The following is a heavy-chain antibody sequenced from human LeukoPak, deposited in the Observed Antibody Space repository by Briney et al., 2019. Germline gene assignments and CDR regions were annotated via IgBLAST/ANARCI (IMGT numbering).Heavy chain of an antibody. J-gene: IGHJ4*02. V-gene: IGHV1-46*01. Sequence: ASVKVSCKASGYTFTSYYMHWVRQAPGQGLEWMGIINPSGGSTSYAQKFQGRVTMTRDMSTSTVYMELSSLRSEDTAVYYCARVGRYYYDSSGRTFDYWGQGTLVTVSS. CDR2: INPSGGST. CDR3: ARVGRYYYDSSGRTFDY. CDR1: GYTFTSYY. D-gene: IGHD3-22*01.